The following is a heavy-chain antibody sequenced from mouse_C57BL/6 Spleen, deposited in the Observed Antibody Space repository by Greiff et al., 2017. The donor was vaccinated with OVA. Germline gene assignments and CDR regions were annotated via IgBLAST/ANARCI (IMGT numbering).Heavy chain of an antibody. V-gene: IGHV1-18*01. J-gene: IGHJ3*01. D-gene: IGHD2-4*01. CDR2: INPNNGGT. CDR3: ARSRDDYGFAY. Sequence: EVQRVESGPELVKPGASVKIPCKASGYTFTDYNMDWVKQSHGKSLEWIGDINPNNGGTIYNQKFKGKATLTVDKSSSTAYMELRSLTSEDTAVYYCARSRDDYGFAYWGQGTLVTVSA. CDR1: GYTFTDYN.